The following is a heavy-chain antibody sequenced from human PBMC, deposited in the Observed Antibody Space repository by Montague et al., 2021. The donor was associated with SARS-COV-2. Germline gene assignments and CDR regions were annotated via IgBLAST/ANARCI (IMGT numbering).Heavy chain of an antibody. CDR2: IHYTGSA. CDR3: ARHLAVGTSGFDI. V-gene: IGHV4-59*08. D-gene: IGHD6-19*01. Sequence: SETLSLTCTVSGGSINNYYWSWIRQPPEKGPEWIAFIHYTGSANYNPSLKSRATISVDPYKNQCSLKLTSVTVADAALYYRARHLAVGTSGFDIWGQGTMVTVSS. CDR1: GGSINNYY. J-gene: IGHJ3*02.